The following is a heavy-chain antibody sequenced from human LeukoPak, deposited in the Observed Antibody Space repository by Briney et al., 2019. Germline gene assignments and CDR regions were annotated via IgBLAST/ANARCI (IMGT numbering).Heavy chain of an antibody. V-gene: IGHV3-30*02. D-gene: IGHD3-22*01. CDR3: AKVGGYDSSGYYYDHYYYYYMDV. CDR2: IRYDGSNK. Sequence: GGSLRLSCSASGFTFSSYAMSWVRQAPGKGLEWVAFIRYDGSNKYYADSVKGRFTISRDNSKNTLYLQMNSLRAEDTAVYYCAKVGGYDSSGYYYDHYYYYYMDVWGKGTTVTISS. CDR1: GFTFSSYA. J-gene: IGHJ6*03.